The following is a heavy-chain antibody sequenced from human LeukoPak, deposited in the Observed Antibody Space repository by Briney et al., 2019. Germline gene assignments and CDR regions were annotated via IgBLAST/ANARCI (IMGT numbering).Heavy chain of an antibody. Sequence: SETLSLTCTVSGGSISSYYWSWLRQPPGKGLEWIGYIYYSGSTNYNPSLKSRVTISVDTSKNQFSLKLSSVTAADTAVYYCARHRPWGSLDYWGQGTLVTVSS. CDR3: ARHRPWGSLDY. J-gene: IGHJ4*02. V-gene: IGHV4-59*08. D-gene: IGHD7-27*01. CDR1: GGSISSYY. CDR2: IYYSGST.